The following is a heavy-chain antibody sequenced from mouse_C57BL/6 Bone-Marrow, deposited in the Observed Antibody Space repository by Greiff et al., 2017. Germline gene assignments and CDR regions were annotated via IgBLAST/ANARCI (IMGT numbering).Heavy chain of an antibody. D-gene: IGHD1-1*01. J-gene: IGHJ3*01. CDR1: GFSLTSYG. CDR3: AKSYGSSYSFAY. Sequence: VQLQQSGPGLVQPSQSLSITCTVSGFSLTSYGVHWVRQTPGKGLEWLGVIWRGGSTNYNAAFMSRLSITKDNSKSHVFFKMNSLQADDTAIYYCAKSYGSSYSFAYWGQGTLVTGSA. CDR2: IWRGGST. V-gene: IGHV2-5*01.